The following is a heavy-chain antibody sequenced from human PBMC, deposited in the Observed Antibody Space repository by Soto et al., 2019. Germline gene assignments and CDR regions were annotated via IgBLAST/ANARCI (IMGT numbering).Heavy chain of an antibody. Sequence: PGGSLRLSCAASGFTVSSNYMSWVRQAPGKGLEWVSVIYSGGSTYYADSVKGRFTISRDNSKNTLYLQMNSLRAEDTAVYYCAREAANYYDSSGSLDYWGQGXLVTVSS. J-gene: IGHJ4*02. D-gene: IGHD3-22*01. CDR2: IYSGGST. V-gene: IGHV3-53*01. CDR1: GFTVSSNY. CDR3: AREAANYYDSSGSLDY.